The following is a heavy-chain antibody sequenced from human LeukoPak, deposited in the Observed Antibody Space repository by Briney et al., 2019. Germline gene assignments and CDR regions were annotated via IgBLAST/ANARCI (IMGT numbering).Heavy chain of an antibody. CDR1: GFTFSSYA. CDR2: ISGSGGST. V-gene: IGHV3-23*01. Sequence: GGSLRLSCAASGFTFSSYAMSWVRQAPGKGLEWVSAISGSGGSTYYADSVKGRFTISRDNSKNTLFLQMNSLRAEATAVYYCAKDLIRYSYRLYAYCGQGTLATVSS. CDR3: AKDLIRYSYRLYAY. J-gene: IGHJ4*02. D-gene: IGHD5-18*01.